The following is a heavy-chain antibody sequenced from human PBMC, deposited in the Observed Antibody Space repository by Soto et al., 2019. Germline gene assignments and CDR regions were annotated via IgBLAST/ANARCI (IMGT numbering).Heavy chain of an antibody. J-gene: IGHJ4*02. CDR2: IYHSVTA. CDR3: AGIQYEDILTASSLRRSIAY. V-gene: IGHV4-31*03. CDR1: GGSISSGNHY. Sequence: SETLSLTCTVSGGSISSGNHYWSWIRQHPGKGLEWIGYIYHSVTAYYNPSLKSRVIMSLDTCKNQLSLNLKSVTAADTATYYCAGIQYEDILTASSLRRSIAYWGQGTLVTVSS. D-gene: IGHD3-9*01.